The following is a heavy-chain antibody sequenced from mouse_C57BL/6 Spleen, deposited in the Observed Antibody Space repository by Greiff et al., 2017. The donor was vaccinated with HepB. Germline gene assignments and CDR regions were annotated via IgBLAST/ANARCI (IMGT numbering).Heavy chain of an antibody. J-gene: IGHJ3*01. CDR2: INPSTGGT. CDR3: ARDGNYEAWFAY. CDR1: GYSFTGYY. V-gene: IGHV1-42*01. D-gene: IGHD2-1*01. Sequence: VQLKESGPELVKPGASVKISCKASGYSFTGYYMNWVKQSPEKSLEWIGEINPSTGGTTYNQKFKAKATLTVDKSSSTAYMQLKSLTSEDSAVYYCARDGNYEAWFAYWGQGTLVTVSA.